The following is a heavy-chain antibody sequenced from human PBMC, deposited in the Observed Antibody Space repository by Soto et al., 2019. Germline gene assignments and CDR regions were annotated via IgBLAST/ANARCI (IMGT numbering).Heavy chain of an antibody. CDR2: IIPIPGIA. Sequence: QVQLVQSGAEVKKPGSSVKVSCKASGGTFSSYTISWVRQAPGQGLEWMGRIIPIPGIANYAQKVQGRVTITADQSTSTAYMELSSLRSEDTAVYYCAREGRYSSSWYGGNWFDPWGQGTLVTVSS. D-gene: IGHD6-13*01. CDR1: GGTFSSYT. CDR3: AREGRYSSSWYGGNWFDP. V-gene: IGHV1-69*08. J-gene: IGHJ5*02.